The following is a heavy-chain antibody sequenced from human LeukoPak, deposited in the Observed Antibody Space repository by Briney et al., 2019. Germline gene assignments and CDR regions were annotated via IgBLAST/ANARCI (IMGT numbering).Heavy chain of an antibody. J-gene: IGHJ4*02. V-gene: IGHV3-30-3*01. CDR3: ARVSGGRNIVVVPAASYYFDY. CDR1: GFTFSSYA. D-gene: IGHD2-2*01. Sequence: PGGSLRLSCAASGFTFSSYAMHWVRQAPGKGLGWVAVISYDVSNKYYADSVKGRFTISRDNSKNTLYLQMNSLRAEDTAVYYCARVSGGRNIVVVPAASYYFDYWGQGTLVTVSS. CDR2: ISYDVSNK.